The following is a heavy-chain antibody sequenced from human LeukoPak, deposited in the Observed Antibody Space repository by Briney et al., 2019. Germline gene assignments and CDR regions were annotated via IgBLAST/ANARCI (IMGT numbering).Heavy chain of an antibody. J-gene: IGHJ4*02. V-gene: IGHV3-9*01. Sequence: PGRSLRLSWAASGFTFDDYAMHWVRQAPGKGLEWVSGISWNSGSIGYADSVKGRFTISRDNAKNSLYLQMNSLRAEDTALYYCAKDSGYDLKESYFDYWGQGTLVTVSS. CDR3: AKDSGYDLKESYFDY. CDR1: GFTFDDYA. D-gene: IGHD5-12*01. CDR2: ISWNSGSI.